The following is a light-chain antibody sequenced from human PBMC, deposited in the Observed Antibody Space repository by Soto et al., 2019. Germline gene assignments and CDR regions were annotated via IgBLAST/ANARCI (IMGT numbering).Light chain of an antibody. V-gene: IGKV1-39*01. CDR2: AAS. Sequence: DIQLTQSPSSLSASVGDRVTITCRASQSISSSLNWYQQKPGTAPDLLIYAASNLQSGVPSRFSGSASGTDFALTISRLQPEDFATYYCQQSYSSPQMYTLGQGTKLEIK. J-gene: IGKJ2*01. CDR3: QQSYSSPQMYT. CDR1: QSISSS.